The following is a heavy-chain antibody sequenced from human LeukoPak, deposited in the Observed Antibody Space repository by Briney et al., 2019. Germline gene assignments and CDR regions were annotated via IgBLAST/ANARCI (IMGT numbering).Heavy chain of an antibody. J-gene: IGHJ4*02. CDR2: IWFDGKNE. D-gene: IGHD6-19*01. Sequence: GGSLRLSCAASGFTFNSYGMHWVRQAPGKGLEWVADIWFDGKNEHFADSVKGRFTISRDNSKNTMYLQINSLRVEDSAVYYCARDRGVAGLDYWGQGTLVTVSS. CDR3: ARDRGVAGLDY. CDR1: GFTFNSYG. V-gene: IGHV3-33*01.